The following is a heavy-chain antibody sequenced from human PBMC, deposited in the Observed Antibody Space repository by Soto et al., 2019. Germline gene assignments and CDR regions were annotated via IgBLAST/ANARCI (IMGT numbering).Heavy chain of an antibody. D-gene: IGHD3-10*01. V-gene: IGHV1-69*06. CDR2: IIPRLGTS. CDR3: ARDRVPLVRGFYCMDV. CDR1: GGTFSSNA. Sequence: QVQLVQSGAEVKKPGSSVKVSCTASGGTFSSNAINWVRQAPGQGLEWMGGIIPRLGTSNYVEKFKGRATITAGTSTDTVYLELSSLRSEDTAVYYCARDRVPLVRGFYCMDVWGQGTTVTVSS. J-gene: IGHJ6*02.